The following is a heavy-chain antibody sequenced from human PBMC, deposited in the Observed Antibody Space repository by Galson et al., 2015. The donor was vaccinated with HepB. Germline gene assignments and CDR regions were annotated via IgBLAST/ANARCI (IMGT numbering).Heavy chain of an antibody. CDR2: IYYSGST. CDR3: ARAPSPTYCSSTSCFDYYMDV. D-gene: IGHD2-2*01. V-gene: IGHV4-31*03. CDR1: GDSITSGGYY. Sequence: LSLTCTVSGDSITSGGYYWSWIRQHPGKGLEWIGYIYYSGSTYYNPSLKSRVTISLDTSKTLFSLKVYSVTAADTAVYYCARAPSPTYCSSTSCFDYYMDVWGKGTTVTVSS. J-gene: IGHJ6*03.